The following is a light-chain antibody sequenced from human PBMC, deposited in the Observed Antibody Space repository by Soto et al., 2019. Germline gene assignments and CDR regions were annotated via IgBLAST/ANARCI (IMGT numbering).Light chain of an antibody. CDR3: QQYNSYSYT. CDR2: KAS. Sequence: DIQMTQSPSTLSASVGDRVTITCRASQSISSWLAWYQQKPGKAPKLLIYKASSLESGVPSRFSCSGSGTEFTLTISSLQPDDFATYYCQQYNSYSYTFGQGTKVDIK. V-gene: IGKV1-5*03. CDR1: QSISSW. J-gene: IGKJ2*01.